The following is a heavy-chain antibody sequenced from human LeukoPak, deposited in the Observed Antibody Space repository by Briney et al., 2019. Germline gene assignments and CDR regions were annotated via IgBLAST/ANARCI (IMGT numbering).Heavy chain of an antibody. Sequence: SETLSLTCTVSGGSISSGDYYWSWIRQPPGKGLEWIGYIYYSGSTYYNPSLKSRVTISVDTSKNQFSLKLSSVTAADTAVYYCARVSGGFDWLLYSRPFDYWGQGTLVTVSS. V-gene: IGHV4-30-4*01. J-gene: IGHJ4*02. CDR3: ARVSGGFDWLLYSRPFDY. CDR1: GGSISSGDYY. CDR2: IYYSGST. D-gene: IGHD3-9*01.